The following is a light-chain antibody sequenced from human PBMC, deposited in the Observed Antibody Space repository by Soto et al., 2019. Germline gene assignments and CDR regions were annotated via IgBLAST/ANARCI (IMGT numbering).Light chain of an antibody. CDR1: ENIRNY. Sequence: DIQMTQSPSSLSASVGDRVTISCRSSENIRNYLIWYRQKPGKAPELLMYVGSTFESGVPSRFSGSGLGTDFTLTIKSLQPEDFGVYYCQQSYIVPYTFGRGTSLDI. J-gene: IGKJ2*01. CDR2: VGS. CDR3: QQSYIVPYT. V-gene: IGKV1-39*01.